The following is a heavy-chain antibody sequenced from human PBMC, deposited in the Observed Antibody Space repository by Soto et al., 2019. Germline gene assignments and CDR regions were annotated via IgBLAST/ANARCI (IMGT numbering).Heavy chain of an antibody. Sequence: ASVKVSCKASGYTFTSYYMHWVRQAPGQGLEWMGIINPSGGSTSYAQKFQGRVTMTRDTSTSTVYMELSSLRSEDTAVYYCARSELLWFGDRYYYYYGMDVWGRGTTVTVSS. CDR2: INPSGGST. CDR1: GYTFTSYY. V-gene: IGHV1-46*01. CDR3: ARSELLWFGDRYYYYYGMDV. D-gene: IGHD3-10*01. J-gene: IGHJ6*02.